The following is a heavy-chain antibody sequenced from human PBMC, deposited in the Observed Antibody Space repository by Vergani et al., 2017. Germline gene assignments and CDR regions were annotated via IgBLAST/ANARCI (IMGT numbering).Heavy chain of an antibody. D-gene: IGHD6-6*01. CDR3: ARGRGSSSRHYYYYYMDV. V-gene: IGHV4-34*01. Sequence: QVQLQQWGAGLLKPSETLSLTCAVYGGSFSGYYWSWIRQPPGEGLEWIGEINHSGSTNYNPSLKSRVTISVDTSKNQFSLKLSSVTAADTAVYYCARGRGSSSRHYYYYYMDVWGKGTTVTVSS. J-gene: IGHJ6*03. CDR1: GGSFSGYY. CDR2: INHSGST.